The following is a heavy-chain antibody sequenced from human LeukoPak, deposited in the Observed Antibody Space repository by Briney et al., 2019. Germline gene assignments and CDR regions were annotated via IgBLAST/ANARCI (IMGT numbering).Heavy chain of an antibody. V-gene: IGHV3-21*01. Sequence: GGSLRLSCAASGFTFSSYSMNWVRQAPGKGLEWVSSISSSSSYIYYADSVKGRFTISRDNAKNSLYLQMNSLRAEDTAVYYCARGIAAAGNNWFDPWGQGTLVTVSS. CDR1: GFTFSSYS. CDR2: ISSSSSYI. J-gene: IGHJ5*02. CDR3: ARGIAAAGNNWFDP. D-gene: IGHD6-13*01.